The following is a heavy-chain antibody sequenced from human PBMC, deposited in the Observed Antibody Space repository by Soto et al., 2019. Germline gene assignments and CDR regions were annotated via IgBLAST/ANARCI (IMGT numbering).Heavy chain of an antibody. D-gene: IGHD6-13*01. CDR3: ARRIAAAGYNWFDP. CDR2: IYPGDSDT. CDR1: GYSFTSYW. V-gene: IGHV5-51*01. Sequence: GESLKISCKGSGYSFTSYWIGWVRQMPGKGLEWMGIIYPGDSDTRYSPSFQAQLTISADNSISTAYLQWSSLKASDTAMYYCARRIAAAGYNWFDPWGQGTLVTVSS. J-gene: IGHJ5*02.